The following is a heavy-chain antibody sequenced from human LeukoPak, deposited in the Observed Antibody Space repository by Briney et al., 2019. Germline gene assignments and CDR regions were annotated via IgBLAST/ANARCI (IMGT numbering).Heavy chain of an antibody. CDR1: GYSFTSYW. J-gene: IGHJ4*02. CDR3: ARLEMTTVTTANYFDY. Sequence: GESLKISCKGSGYSFTSYWIGWVRQMPGKGLEWRGIIYPGDSDTRYSPAFQGQGTISADNSISTAYLQWTRLKASDTAMYYCARLEMTTVTTANYFDYWGQGTLVTVSS. CDR2: IYPGDSDT. D-gene: IGHD4-17*01. V-gene: IGHV5-51*01.